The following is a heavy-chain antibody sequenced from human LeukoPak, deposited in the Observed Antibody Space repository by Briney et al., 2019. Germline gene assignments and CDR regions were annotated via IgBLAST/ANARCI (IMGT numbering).Heavy chain of an antibody. CDR2: INHSGST. J-gene: IGHJ4*02. Sequence: SETLSLTCAVHGGSFSGYYWSWIRQPPGKGLEWIGEINHSGSTNYNPSLKSRVTISVDPSKNQFSLKLSSVTAADAAVYYCARGPGAGSIAVARHPFDYWGQGTLVTVSS. V-gene: IGHV4-34*01. CDR3: ARGPGAGSIAVARHPFDY. CDR1: GGSFSGYY. D-gene: IGHD6-19*01.